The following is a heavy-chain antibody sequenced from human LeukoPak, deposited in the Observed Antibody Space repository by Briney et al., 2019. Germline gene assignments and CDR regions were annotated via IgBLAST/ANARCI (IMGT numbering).Heavy chain of an antibody. CDR3: ARGGQPLLGNWFDP. Sequence: SETLSLTCSVSGGSISNSKYYWGWIRLPPGKGMEWIGTIYYSGSTNYNPSLKSRLTISVHTSKNQFSMKLSSVTAADTAVYYCARGGQPLLGNWFDPWGRGTLVTVSS. CDR2: IYYSGST. V-gene: IGHV4-39*01. D-gene: IGHD2-21*02. J-gene: IGHJ5*02. CDR1: GGSISNSKYY.